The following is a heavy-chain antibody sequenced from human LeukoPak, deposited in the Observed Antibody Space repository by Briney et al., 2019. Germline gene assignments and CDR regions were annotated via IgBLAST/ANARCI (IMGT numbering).Heavy chain of an antibody. CDR2: IRYDGSNK. J-gene: IGHJ4*02. V-gene: IGHV3-30*02. CDR1: GFTFSSYG. CDR3: ATPRVGFWSGYFGGDY. D-gene: IGHD3-3*01. Sequence: GGSLRLSCAASGFTFSSYGMHWVRQAPGKGLEWVAFIRYDGSNKYYADSVKGRFTISRDNSKNTLYLQMNSLRAEDTAVYYCATPRVGFWSGYFGGDYWGQGTLVTVSS.